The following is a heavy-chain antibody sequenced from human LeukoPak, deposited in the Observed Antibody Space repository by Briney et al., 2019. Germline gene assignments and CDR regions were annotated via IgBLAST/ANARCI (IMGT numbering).Heavy chain of an antibody. CDR2: ISSSGSTI. D-gene: IGHD4-17*01. CDR1: GFTFSSYE. V-gene: IGHV3-48*03. J-gene: IGHJ6*03. Sequence: GGSLRLSCAASGFTFSSYEMNWVRQAPGKGLEWVSYISSSGSTIYYADSVKGRFTISRDNAKNSLYLQMNSLRAEDTALYYCARLGLDDGDYDFPYYYYMDVWGKGTTVTVSS. CDR3: ARLGLDDGDYDFPYYYYMDV.